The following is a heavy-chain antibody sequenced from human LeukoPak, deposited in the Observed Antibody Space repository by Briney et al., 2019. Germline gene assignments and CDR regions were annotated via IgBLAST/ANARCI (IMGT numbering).Heavy chain of an antibody. D-gene: IGHD2-2*01. CDR1: GGSISSYY. J-gene: IGHJ4*02. Sequence: PSETLSLTCTVSGGSISSYYWSWIRQPPGKGLEWIGYIYYSGSTNYNPSLKSRVTISEDTSKNQFSLNLSSVTAADTAVYYCARGVIGSSASLYFDYWGQGTLVTVSS. CDR3: ARGVIGSSASLYFDY. CDR2: IYYSGST. V-gene: IGHV4-59*12.